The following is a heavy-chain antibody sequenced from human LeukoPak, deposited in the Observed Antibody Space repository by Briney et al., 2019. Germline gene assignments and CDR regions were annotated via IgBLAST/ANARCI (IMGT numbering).Heavy chain of an antibody. Sequence: GGSLRLSCAASGFTFSSYAMSWVRQAPGKGLEWVSAISGSGGSTYYADSVKGRFTISRDNSKNTLYLQMNSVRAEDTAVYYCANHGGGYCSGGSCYSNAFDIWGQGTMVTVSS. CDR3: ANHGGGYCSGGSCYSNAFDI. CDR1: GFTFSSYA. J-gene: IGHJ3*02. CDR2: ISGSGGST. V-gene: IGHV3-23*01. D-gene: IGHD2-15*01.